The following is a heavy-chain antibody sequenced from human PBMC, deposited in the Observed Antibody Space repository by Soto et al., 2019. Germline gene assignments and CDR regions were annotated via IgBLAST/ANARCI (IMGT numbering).Heavy chain of an antibody. CDR3: ARGYTMVRGVKNHYYGMDV. CDR1: GGSISSSSYY. D-gene: IGHD3-10*01. J-gene: IGHJ6*02. CDR2: IYYSGST. Sequence: SGTLSLTCTVSGGSISSSSYYWGWIRQPPGKGLEWIGSIYYSGSTYYNPSLKSRVTISVDTSKNQFSLKPSSVTAADTAVYYCARGYTMVRGVKNHYYGMDVWGQGTTVTVSS. V-gene: IGHV4-39*01.